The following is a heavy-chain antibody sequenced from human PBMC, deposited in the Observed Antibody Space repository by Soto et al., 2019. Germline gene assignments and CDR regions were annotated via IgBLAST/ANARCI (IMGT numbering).Heavy chain of an antibody. CDR1: GFTFSSYA. D-gene: IGHD5-18*01. Sequence: GGSLRLSCAASGFTFSSYAMSWVRQAPGKGLEWFSAISGSGGSTYYADSVKGRFTISRDNSKNTLYLQMNSLRAEDTAVYYCAKDGGYSYGYSPRYYYGMDVWGQGTTVTVSS. J-gene: IGHJ6*02. CDR3: AKDGGYSYGYSPRYYYGMDV. V-gene: IGHV3-23*01. CDR2: ISGSGGST.